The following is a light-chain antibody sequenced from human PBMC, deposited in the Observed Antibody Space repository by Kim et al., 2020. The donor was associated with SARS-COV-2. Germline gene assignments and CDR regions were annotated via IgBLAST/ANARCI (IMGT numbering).Light chain of an antibody. Sequence: ASVGDRVTFTCRASQGISSSLAWYQQKPGKAPQLLISTASSLQSGVPSRFSGSGSGTDFTLTISSLQPEDFATYYCQQASSFPLTFGGGTKVEIK. CDR2: TAS. J-gene: IGKJ4*01. CDR1: QGISSS. CDR3: QQASSFPLT. V-gene: IGKV1-12*01.